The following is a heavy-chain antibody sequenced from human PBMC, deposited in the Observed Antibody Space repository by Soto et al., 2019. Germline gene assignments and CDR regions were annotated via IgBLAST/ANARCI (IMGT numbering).Heavy chain of an antibody. Sequence: SETLSLTCTVSGGSISSSSYYWGWIRQPPGKGLEWIGSIYYSGSTYYNPSLKSRVTISVDTSKNQFSLKLSSVTAADTAVYYCASCSSSWRYYFDYWGQGTLVTVSS. V-gene: IGHV4-39*01. J-gene: IGHJ4*02. D-gene: IGHD6-13*01. CDR3: ASCSSSWRYYFDY. CDR2: IYYSGST. CDR1: GGSISSSSYY.